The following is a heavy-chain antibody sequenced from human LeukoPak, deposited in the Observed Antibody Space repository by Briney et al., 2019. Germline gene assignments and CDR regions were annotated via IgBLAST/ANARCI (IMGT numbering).Heavy chain of an antibody. CDR3: SKLAVASADS. Sequence: EGSLRLSCAASGFSFSDYEMNWVRQSPAKGLEWVSNISPNGGTKYYAGSVKGRFTISRDNAKNSLYLQMNSLRAEDTGVYFCSKLAVASADSWGQGTLVTVSS. J-gene: IGHJ4*02. CDR2: ISPNGGTK. V-gene: IGHV3-48*03. CDR1: GFSFSDYE. D-gene: IGHD6-19*01.